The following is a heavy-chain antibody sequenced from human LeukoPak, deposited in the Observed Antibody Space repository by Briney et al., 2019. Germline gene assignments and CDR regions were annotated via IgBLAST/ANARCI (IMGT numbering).Heavy chain of an antibody. J-gene: IGHJ4*02. CDR3: ARTDSSGYYFQYYFDY. CDR2: IHGDGIST. V-gene: IGHV3-74*01. D-gene: IGHD3-22*01. Sequence: PGGSLRLSCAASGFTFSTYLMHWVRQAPGKGLVWVSRIHGDGISTTYADSVKGRFTISRDNAKNTLYLQMNSLRAEDTAVYYCARTDSSGYYFQYYFDYWGQGTLVTVSS. CDR1: GFTFSTYL.